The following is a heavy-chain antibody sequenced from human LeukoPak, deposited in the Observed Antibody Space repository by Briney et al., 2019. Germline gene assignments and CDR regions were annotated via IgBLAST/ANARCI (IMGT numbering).Heavy chain of an antibody. CDR3: ACVKVEYCSGGSCYLPDY. D-gene: IGHD2-15*01. J-gene: IGHJ4*02. CDR2: INPSGGST. V-gene: IGHV1-46*01. CDR1: GYTFTSYY. Sequence: ASVKVSCKASGYTFTSYYMHWVRQAPGQGLGWMGIINPSGGSTSYAQKFQGRVTITADKSTSTAYMELSSLRSEDTAVYYCACVKVEYCSGGSCYLPDYWGQGTLVTVSS.